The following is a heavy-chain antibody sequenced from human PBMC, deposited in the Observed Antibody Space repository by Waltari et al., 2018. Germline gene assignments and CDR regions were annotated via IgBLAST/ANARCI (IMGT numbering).Heavy chain of an antibody. V-gene: IGHV3-48*03. CDR2: VSVSGKTM. J-gene: IGHJ1*01. CDR1: VFIFSTYE. Sequence: EVQLVESGGGLVQPGGSLRLSCAASVFIFSTYEMNWVRQTPGKGLEWVSYVSVSGKTMYNVDSVKGRFTISRDNAKNSLHLQMNSLRAEDTAVYYCARAYSGSYYRYFEYWGQGALVTVSS. D-gene: IGHD1-26*01. CDR3: ARAYSGSYYRYFEY.